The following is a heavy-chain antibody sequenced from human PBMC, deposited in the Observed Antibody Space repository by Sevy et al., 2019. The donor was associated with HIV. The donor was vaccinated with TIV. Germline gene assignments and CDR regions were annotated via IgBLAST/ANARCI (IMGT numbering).Heavy chain of an antibody. CDR2: IRYDGSNK. D-gene: IGHD6-6*01. V-gene: IGHV3-30*02. Sequence: GGSLRLSCAASGFTFSSYGMHWVRQAPGKGLEWVAFIRYDGSNKYYANSVKGRFTISRDNSKNTLYLQMNSLRAEDTAVYYSAKDRSDSSSSHLPPGYWGQGTLVTVSS. CDR1: GFTFSSYG. J-gene: IGHJ4*02. CDR3: AKDRSDSSSSHLPPGY.